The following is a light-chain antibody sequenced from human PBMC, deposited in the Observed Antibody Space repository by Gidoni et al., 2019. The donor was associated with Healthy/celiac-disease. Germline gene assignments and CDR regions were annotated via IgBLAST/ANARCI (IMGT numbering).Light chain of an antibody. CDR1: SSDVGGYNY. V-gene: IGLV2-14*01. J-gene: IGLJ2*01. Sequence: QSALTQPASVSVSPGHSITISCTGTSSDVGGYNYVSWYQQHPGKAPKLMIYDVSNRPSGVSNRFSGSKSGNTASLTISGLQAEDEADYYCSSYTSSSTQVVFGGGTKLTVL. CDR3: SSYTSSSTQVV. CDR2: DVS.